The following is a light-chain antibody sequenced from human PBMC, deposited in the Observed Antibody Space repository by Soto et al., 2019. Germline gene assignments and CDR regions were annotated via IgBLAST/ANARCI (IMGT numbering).Light chain of an antibody. CDR3: QQYYSYPWT. J-gene: IGKJ1*01. V-gene: IGKV1-39*01. CDR1: QSISSY. Sequence: DIQMTQSPSSLSASVGDRVTITCRASQSISSYLNWYRQKPGKAPKLLSYAASSLQSGVPSRFSGSGSGTDFTLTISCLQSEDFATYYCQQYYSYPWTFGQGTKVDI. CDR2: AAS.